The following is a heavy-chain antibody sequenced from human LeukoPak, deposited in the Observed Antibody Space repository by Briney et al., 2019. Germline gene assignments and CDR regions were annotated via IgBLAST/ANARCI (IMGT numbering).Heavy chain of an antibody. D-gene: IGHD3-22*01. CDR3: ARDPDYYDSYYFDY. J-gene: IGHJ4*02. Sequence: SETLSLTCTVSGGSISSYYWSWIRQPPGKGLEWIGYIHYSGSPYYNPSLKSRVTISVDTSKNQFSLKLSSVTAADTAVYYCARDPDYYDSYYFDYWGQGTLVTVSS. CDR2: IHYSGSP. CDR1: GGSISSYY. V-gene: IGHV4-59*12.